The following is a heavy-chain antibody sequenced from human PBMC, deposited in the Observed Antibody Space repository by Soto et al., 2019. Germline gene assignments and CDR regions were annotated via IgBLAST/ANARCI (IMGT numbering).Heavy chain of an antibody. V-gene: IGHV3-33*01. D-gene: IGHD6-19*01. CDR2: IWYDGSNK. Sequence: QVQLVESGGGVVQPGRSLRLSCAASGFTFSSYGMHWVRQAPGKGLEWVAVIWYDGSNKYYADSVKGRFTISRDNSKNTLYLQMNSLRAEDTVVYYCARDKPAVAGTFDYWGQGTLVTVSS. CDR1: GFTFSSYG. J-gene: IGHJ4*02. CDR3: ARDKPAVAGTFDY.